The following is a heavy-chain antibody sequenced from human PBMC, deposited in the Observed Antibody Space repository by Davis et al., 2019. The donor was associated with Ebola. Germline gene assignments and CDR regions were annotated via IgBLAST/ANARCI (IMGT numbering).Heavy chain of an antibody. J-gene: IGHJ5*02. D-gene: IGHD3-10*01. Sequence: PGGSLRLSCTASGFTSGCCAMNWVRQAPGKGLEWVSVIGSSSNGSHYADSVKGRFTISRDDSKTTVYLQLNSLRAEDTAVYYCARDSQGDVLIWFGELGSWFDPWGQGTLVTVSS. CDR2: IGSSSNGS. CDR3: ARDSQGDVLIWFGELGSWFDP. V-gene: IGHV3-23*03. CDR1: GFTSGCCA.